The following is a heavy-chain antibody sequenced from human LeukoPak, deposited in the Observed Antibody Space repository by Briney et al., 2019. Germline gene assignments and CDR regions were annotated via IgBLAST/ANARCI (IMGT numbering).Heavy chain of an antibody. CDR1: GSTFSSYW. CDR3: ARGVRIAVAGNIDY. J-gene: IGHJ4*02. Sequence: GGSLRLSCAASGSTFSSYWMSWVRQAPGKGLEWEAAISYDGSNKKYADSVKGRFTISRDNSKNTLYLQMNSLRAEDTAVYYCARGVRIAVAGNIDYWGRGTLVTVSS. CDR2: ISYDGSNK. D-gene: IGHD6-19*01. V-gene: IGHV3-30*03.